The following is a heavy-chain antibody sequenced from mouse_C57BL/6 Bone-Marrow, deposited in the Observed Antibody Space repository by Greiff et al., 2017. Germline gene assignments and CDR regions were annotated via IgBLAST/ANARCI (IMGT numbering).Heavy chain of an antibody. Sequence: QVQLKQPGAELVKPGASVKLSCKASGYTFTSYWMHWVKQRPGRGLEWIGRIDPNSGGTKYNEKFKSKATLTVDKPSSTAYMQLSSLTSEDSAVYYCARRGNYGSSPFYFDYWGQGTTLTVSS. CDR1: GYTFTSYW. CDR2: IDPNSGGT. D-gene: IGHD1-1*01. J-gene: IGHJ2*01. CDR3: ARRGNYGSSPFYFDY. V-gene: IGHV1-72*01.